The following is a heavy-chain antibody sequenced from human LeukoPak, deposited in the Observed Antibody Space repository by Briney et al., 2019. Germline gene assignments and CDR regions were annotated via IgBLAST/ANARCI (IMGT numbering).Heavy chain of an antibody. V-gene: IGHV3-23*01. CDR3: AKDLNYGALYYFDY. D-gene: IGHD4-17*01. J-gene: IGHJ4*02. CDR1: GFTFSSYA. CDR2: ISGSGGST. Sequence: GGSLRLSCAASGFTFSSYAMSWVRQAPGKGLEWVSAISGSGGSTYYADSVKGRFTISRDNSRNTLYLQTNSLRAEDTAVYYCAKDLNYGALYYFDYWGQGTLVTVSS.